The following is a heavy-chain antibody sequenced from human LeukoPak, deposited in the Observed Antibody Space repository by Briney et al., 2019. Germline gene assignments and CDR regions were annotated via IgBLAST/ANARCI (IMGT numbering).Heavy chain of an antibody. D-gene: IGHD6-19*01. V-gene: IGHV1-2*06. CDR3: ARTSGWYTHFDY. Sequence: ASVKVSCKASGYTFTGYYMHWVRQAPGQGLEWMGRINPNSGGTNYAQKFQGRVTMTRDTSISTAYMELSRLRSDDTAVYYCARTSGWYTHFDYWGQGTPVTVSS. CDR1: GYTFTGYY. J-gene: IGHJ4*02. CDR2: INPNSGGT.